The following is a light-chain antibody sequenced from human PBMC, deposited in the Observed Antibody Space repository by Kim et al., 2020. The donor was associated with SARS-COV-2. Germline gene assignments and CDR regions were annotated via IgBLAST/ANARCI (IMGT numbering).Light chain of an antibody. J-gene: IGLJ2*01. V-gene: IGLV1-44*01. CDR2: NNN. CDR1: DSNIGVNT. CDR3: AAWDDSLNVIV. Sequence: QRVTISCSGSDSNIGVNTVNWFQQLPRTAPKLLIYNNNQRPSGVPDRFSGSKSGTSASLAISGLQSEDESDYYCAAWDDSLNVIVFGGGTQLTVL.